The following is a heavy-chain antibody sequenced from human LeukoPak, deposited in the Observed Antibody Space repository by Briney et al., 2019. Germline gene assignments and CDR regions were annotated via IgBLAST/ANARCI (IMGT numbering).Heavy chain of an antibody. J-gene: IGHJ4*02. CDR3: ARKWAVAGSSYFDY. Sequence: GGSLRLSCTASGFTFSNYWMSWVRQAPGKGLEWVANIKQDGSVQYYVDSVKGRFTISRDNAKNSLYLQMNSLRAEDTALYYCARKWAVAGSSYFDYWGQGPLVTVSS. V-gene: IGHV3-7*03. D-gene: IGHD6-19*01. CDR1: GFTFSNYW. CDR2: IKQDGSVQ.